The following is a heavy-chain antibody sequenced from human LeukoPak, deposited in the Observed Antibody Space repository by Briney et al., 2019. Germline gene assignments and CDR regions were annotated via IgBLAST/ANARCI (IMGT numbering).Heavy chain of an antibody. CDR2: IYYSGST. Sequence: SVTLSLTCTVSGGSISSYYWSWIRQPPGKGLEWIGYIYYSGSTNYNPSLKSRVTISVDTSKNQFSLKLSSVTAADTAVYYCARGVEWKTYYFDYWGQGTLVTVSS. CDR1: GGSISSYY. J-gene: IGHJ4*02. CDR3: ARGVEWKTYYFDY. V-gene: IGHV4-59*01. D-gene: IGHD3-3*01.